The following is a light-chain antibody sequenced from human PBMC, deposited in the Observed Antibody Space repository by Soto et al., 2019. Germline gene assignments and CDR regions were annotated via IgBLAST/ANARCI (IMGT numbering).Light chain of an antibody. J-gene: IGKJ3*01. CDR1: QRVSPY. Sequence: ETVLTQSPATLSLSPGDRATLSCRTSQRVSPYVAWYQQRPGQAPRLLIYDAYNSAAGIPARFSGSGSGTDFTLTISSLEPEEFAVYYCQERTHLPPGITFGPGTTVDIK. V-gene: IGKV3-11*01. CDR2: DAY. CDR3: QERTHLPPGIT.